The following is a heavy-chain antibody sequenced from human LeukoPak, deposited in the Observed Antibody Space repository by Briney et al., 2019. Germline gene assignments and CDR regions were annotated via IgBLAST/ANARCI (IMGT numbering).Heavy chain of an antibody. CDR3: AREAYDILTGYYPGYFDL. CDR1: GFTFSSYS. Sequence: GGSPRLSCAASGFTFSSYSMNWVRQAPGKGLEWVSSISSSSSYIYYADSVKGRFTISRDNAKNSLYLQMNSLRAEDTAVYYCAREAYDILTGYYPGYFDLWGHGTLVTVSS. D-gene: IGHD3-9*01. CDR2: ISSSSSYI. J-gene: IGHJ2*01. V-gene: IGHV3-21*01.